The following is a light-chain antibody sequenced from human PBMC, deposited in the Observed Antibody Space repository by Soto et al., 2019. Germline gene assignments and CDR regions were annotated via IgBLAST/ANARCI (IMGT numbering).Light chain of an antibody. CDR2: GAS. CDR1: QSVSSSY. Sequence: EIVMTQSPVTLSLSPGERATLSCRASQSVSSSYLAWYQQKRGQAPRLLVYGASSRATGIPARFSGSGSGTEFTLTISSLQSEDFAVYYCQQYNNWPPITFGQGTRLEIK. CDR3: QQYNNWPPIT. J-gene: IGKJ5*01. V-gene: IGKV3-15*01.